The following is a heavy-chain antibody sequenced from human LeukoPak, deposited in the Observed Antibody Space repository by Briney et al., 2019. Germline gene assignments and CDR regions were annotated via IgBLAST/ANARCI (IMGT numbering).Heavy chain of an antibody. J-gene: IGHJ2*01. CDR3: ARDLPDYDSSGYYDWYFDL. CDR1: GGTFSSYA. Sequence: ASVKVSCKASGGTFSSYAISWVRQAPGQGLEWMGGIIPIFGTANYAQKFQGRVTITADESTSTAYMELSSLRSEDTAVYYCARDLPDYDSSGYYDWYFDLWGRGTLVTVSS. CDR2: IIPIFGTA. V-gene: IGHV1-69*13. D-gene: IGHD3-22*01.